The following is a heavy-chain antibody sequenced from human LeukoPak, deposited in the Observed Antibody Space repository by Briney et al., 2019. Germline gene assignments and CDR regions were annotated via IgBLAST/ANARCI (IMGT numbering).Heavy chain of an antibody. CDR3: ARLPLRYFDWLSDGYYFDY. J-gene: IGHJ4*02. D-gene: IGHD3-9*01. Sequence: GESQKISCECSGYRFTSYCIGWVRHMPGKGLEWMGIIYPGDSDTRYSPSFQGQVHISADKSISTAYLQWSSLKASATAMYYCARLPLRYFDWLSDGYYFDYWGQGTLVTVSS. CDR2: IYPGDSDT. CDR1: GYRFTSYC. V-gene: IGHV5-51*01.